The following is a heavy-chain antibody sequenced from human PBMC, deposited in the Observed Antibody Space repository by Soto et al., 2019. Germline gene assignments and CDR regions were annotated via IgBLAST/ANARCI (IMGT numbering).Heavy chain of an antibody. CDR3: ASDCGSSWYPAYFQH. V-gene: IGHV3-48*01. Sequence: KGLEWVSYISSSSSTIYYAHSVKGRFTISRHKAKNSLHLQMNSLTAEDTAVYYCASDCGSSWYPAYFQHWAQGTLVTVSS. D-gene: IGHD6-13*01. CDR2: ISSSSSTI. J-gene: IGHJ1*01.